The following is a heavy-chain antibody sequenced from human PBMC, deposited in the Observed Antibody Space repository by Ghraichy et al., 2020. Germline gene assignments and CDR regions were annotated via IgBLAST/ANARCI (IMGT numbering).Heavy chain of an antibody. D-gene: IGHD3-10*01. CDR1: GFTFSSRG. CDR3: ARDEADYPVDY. Sequence: SLNISCAASGFTFSSRGMHWVRQAPGKGPEWVAVISYDGSNTYYADSMRGRFTISRDNSKNTLYLQMNGLRTEDTAVYYCARDEADYPVDYWGQGTLVTVSS. V-gene: IGHV3-30*03. J-gene: IGHJ4*02. CDR2: ISYDGSNT.